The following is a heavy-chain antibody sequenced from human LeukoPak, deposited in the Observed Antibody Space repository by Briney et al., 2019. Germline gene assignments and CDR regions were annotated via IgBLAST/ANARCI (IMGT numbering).Heavy chain of an antibody. J-gene: IGHJ3*02. V-gene: IGHV3-30*18. CDR1: GFTFSSYG. CDR2: ISYDGSNK. D-gene: IGHD6-19*01. CDR3: AKNLRQWLVLPDAFDI. Sequence: GRSLRLSCAASGFTFSSYGMHWVRQAPGKGLEWVAVISYDGSNKYYADSVKGRFTISRDNSKNTLYLQMNSLRAEDTAVYYCAKNLRQWLVLPDAFDIWGQGTMVTVSS.